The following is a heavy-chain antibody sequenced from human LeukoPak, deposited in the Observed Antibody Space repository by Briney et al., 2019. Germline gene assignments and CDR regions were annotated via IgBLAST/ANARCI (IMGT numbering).Heavy chain of an antibody. J-gene: IGHJ6*02. Sequence: SETLSLTCTVSGGSISSYYWSWIRQPPGKGLEWIGYIYYSGSTNYNPSLKSRVTISVDTSKNQFSLKLSSVTAADTAVHYCARMGDTAMVNYYYGMDVWGQGTTVTVSS. V-gene: IGHV4-59*08. CDR1: GGSISSYY. CDR3: ARMGDTAMVNYYYGMDV. CDR2: IYYSGST. D-gene: IGHD5-18*01.